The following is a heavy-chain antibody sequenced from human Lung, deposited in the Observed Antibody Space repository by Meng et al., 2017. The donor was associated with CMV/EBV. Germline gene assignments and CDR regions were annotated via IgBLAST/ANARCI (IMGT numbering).Heavy chain of an antibody. J-gene: IGHJ4*02. CDR3: TRRPLGSTRPFDY. V-gene: IGHV1-2*06. D-gene: IGHD1-26*01. CDR2: INPKNGDP. CDR1: GFNFYGFY. Sequence: ASVXVSCKTSGFNFYGFYIHWVRRAPGQGLEWMGRINPKNGDPKYAQRFEGRVSMTTDTSITTVYMELRSLRSDDTAFYYCTRRPLGSTRPFDYWRQGTLVTVSS.